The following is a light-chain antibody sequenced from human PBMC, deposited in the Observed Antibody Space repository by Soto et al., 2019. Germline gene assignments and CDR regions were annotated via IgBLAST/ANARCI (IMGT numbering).Light chain of an antibody. CDR3: CSYAGSYTSPYV. CDR1: SGDIGSYNR. V-gene: IGLV2-11*01. Sequence: QSVLTQPASVSGSPGQSITISCTGTSGDIGSYNRVSWYQQHPGKAPKLMIYDVSKRPSGVPDRFSGSKSGNTASLTISGLQAEDEADYYCCSYAGSYTSPYVFGTGTKLTVL. CDR2: DVS. J-gene: IGLJ1*01.